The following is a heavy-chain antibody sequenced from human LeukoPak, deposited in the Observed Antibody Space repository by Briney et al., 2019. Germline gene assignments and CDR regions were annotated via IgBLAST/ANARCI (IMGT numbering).Heavy chain of an antibody. CDR3: ARDSGYDSSGNPTFDY. J-gene: IGHJ4*02. CDR1: GYTFTGYY. V-gene: IGHV1-2*02. D-gene: IGHD3-22*01. CDR2: INPNSGGT. Sequence: RASVKVSCKASGYTFTGYYMHWVRQAPGQGLEWMGWINPNSGGTNYAQKFQGRVTMTRDTSISTAYMELSRLRSDDTAVYYCARDSGYDSSGNPTFDYWGQGTLVTVSS.